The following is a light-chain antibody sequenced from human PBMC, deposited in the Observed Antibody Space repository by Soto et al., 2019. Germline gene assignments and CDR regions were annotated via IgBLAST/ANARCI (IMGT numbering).Light chain of an antibody. CDR1: QSVSSN. Sequence: EIVMTQSPATLSVSPGERRTLSCRASQSVSSNLAWYQQKPGQAPRLXXYGASTRATGIPARFSGIVSGTEFTLTISRLQSEDFAAYYCQQYNNWPPWTFGQGTKVDIK. J-gene: IGKJ1*01. CDR3: QQYNNWPPWT. V-gene: IGKV3-15*01. CDR2: GAS.